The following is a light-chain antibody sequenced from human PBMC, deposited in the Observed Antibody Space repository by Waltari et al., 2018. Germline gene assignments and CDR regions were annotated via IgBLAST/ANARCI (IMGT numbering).Light chain of an antibody. Sequence: DIVMTKSPDSLAVSLGERATINCKSNQSVLNNSNNKNFLAWYQHKAGQHPRLLLYWASTRGSGVPDRFSVSGSWTDFTLTISSLQAEDVAVYYCQQYYSTPYTFGQGTKLEIK. J-gene: IGKJ2*01. V-gene: IGKV4-1*01. CDR1: QSVLNNSNNKNF. CDR2: WAS. CDR3: QQYYSTPYT.